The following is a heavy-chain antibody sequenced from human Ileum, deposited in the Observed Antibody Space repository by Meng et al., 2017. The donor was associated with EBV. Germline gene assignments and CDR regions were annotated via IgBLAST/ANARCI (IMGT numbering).Heavy chain of an antibody. V-gene: IGHV4-4*02. CDR1: GGSISSSNW. Sequence: QGQLRGGCPWLVKLSGTLSLIWAVFGGSISSSNWWSCVRQPPGKGLEWIGEIFHSGSTNYNPSLKSRVTVSVDKSKNQFSLNLNSVTAADTALYYCAAHIGNNYGPYDYWGQGTLVTVSS. CDR3: AAHIGNNYGPYDY. J-gene: IGHJ4*02. D-gene: IGHD5-18*01. CDR2: IFHSGST.